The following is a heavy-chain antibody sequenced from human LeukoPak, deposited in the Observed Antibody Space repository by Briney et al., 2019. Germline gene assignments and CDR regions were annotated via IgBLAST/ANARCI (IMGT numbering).Heavy chain of an antibody. CDR1: GGSVSYYY. V-gene: IGHV4-59*08. J-gene: IGHJ4*02. CDR3: ARLAPYSSGPHFDY. Sequence: PSETLSLTCTVSGGSVSYYYWNWIRQPPGKGLEWIGYFYYSGSTNHNSSLKSRVTISVDTSKNQFSLKLSSVTAADTAMYYCARLAPYSSGPHFDYWGQGILVTVSS. CDR2: FYYSGST. D-gene: IGHD6-19*01.